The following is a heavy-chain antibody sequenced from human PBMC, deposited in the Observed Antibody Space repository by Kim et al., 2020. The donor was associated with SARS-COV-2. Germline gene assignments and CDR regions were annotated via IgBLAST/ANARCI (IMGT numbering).Heavy chain of an antibody. V-gene: IGHV3-30*18. J-gene: IGHJ4*02. CDR1: GFTFSNYG. CDR2: ISHDGMNK. Sequence: GGSLRLSCSASGFTFSNYGIHWVRQAPGKGLEWVAVISHDGMNKYYADSVKGRFTISRDNSKNTLSLQMNSLRDEDTAVYYCAKFKTGHYYWGQGTLVTVSS. D-gene: IGHD2-21*02. CDR3: AKFKTGHYY.